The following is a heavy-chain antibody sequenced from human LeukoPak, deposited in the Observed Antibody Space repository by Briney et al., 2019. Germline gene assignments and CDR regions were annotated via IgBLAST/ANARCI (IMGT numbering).Heavy chain of an antibody. CDR2: LYPSVSP. D-gene: IGHD3-22*01. CDR3: ARLKFYDSTGYSPGHYMDV. V-gene: IGHV4-4*07. Sequence: SETLSLTCTVSGGPIYSYYWSWIRQPAGKGLEWIGRLYPSVSPNYNPPLKSRVSMSVDTSKNQLALNLRAVTAADTAVYYCARLKFYDSTGYSPGHYMDVWGKGITVTVS. CDR1: GGPIYSYY. J-gene: IGHJ6*03.